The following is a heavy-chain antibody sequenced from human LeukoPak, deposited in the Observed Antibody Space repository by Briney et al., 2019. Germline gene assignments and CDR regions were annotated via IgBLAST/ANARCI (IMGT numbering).Heavy chain of an antibody. J-gene: IGHJ4*02. CDR3: TRENCVPDS. D-gene: IGHD3-10*02. Sequence: GGSLRLSCVASGYTFSHYWMSWVRQTPGKGLEWVASISNGGYPTYYVDSVRGRFTISRDDARNSLFLQMNGLRADDTAVYYCTRENCVPDSWGQGTLVTVSS. V-gene: IGHV3-7*03. CDR2: ISNGGYPT. CDR1: GYTFSHYW.